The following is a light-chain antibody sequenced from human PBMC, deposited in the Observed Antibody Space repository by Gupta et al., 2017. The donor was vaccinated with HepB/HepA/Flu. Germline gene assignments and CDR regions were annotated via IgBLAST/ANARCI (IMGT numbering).Light chain of an antibody. CDR2: WAS. CDR1: QSVLYSSNNKND. V-gene: IGKV4-1*01. Sequence: DIVMTQSPDSLAVSLGERANINCKSSQSVLYSSNNKNDLAWYQQKPGQPPKLLIYWASTRESGVPDRFSGSGSGTDFTLTISSLQAEDVAVYYCQQYYSTPQTFGQGTKLEIK. J-gene: IGKJ2*01. CDR3: QQYYSTPQT.